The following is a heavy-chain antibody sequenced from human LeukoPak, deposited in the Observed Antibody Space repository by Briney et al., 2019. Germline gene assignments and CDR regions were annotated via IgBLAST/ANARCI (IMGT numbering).Heavy chain of an antibody. Sequence: SETLSLTCTVSGGSIRSGDYSWSWIRQPPGKGLEWIGYIYYSGSTNYNPSLKSRVTISVDTSKNQFSLKLSSVTAADTAVYYCASTPYYYDSSGSSQIYYFDYWGQGTLVTVSS. J-gene: IGHJ4*02. D-gene: IGHD3-22*01. CDR1: GGSIRSGDYS. V-gene: IGHV4-61*08. CDR2: IYYSGST. CDR3: ASTPYYYDSSGSSQIYYFDY.